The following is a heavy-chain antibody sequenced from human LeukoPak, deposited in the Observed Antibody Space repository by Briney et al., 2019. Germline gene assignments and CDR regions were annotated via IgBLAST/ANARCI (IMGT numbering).Heavy chain of an antibody. J-gene: IGHJ4*02. CDR2: IYYSGST. V-gene: IGHV4-39*07. CDR1: GGSISSSSYY. D-gene: IGHD5-12*01. CDR3: ASLYSGPAGGIEY. Sequence: SETLSLTCTVSGGSISSSSYYWGWIRQPPGKGLEWIGSIYYSGSTYYNPSLKSRVTISVDTSKNQFSLKLRSVTAADTAVYYCASLYSGPAGGIEYWGQGTLVTVSS.